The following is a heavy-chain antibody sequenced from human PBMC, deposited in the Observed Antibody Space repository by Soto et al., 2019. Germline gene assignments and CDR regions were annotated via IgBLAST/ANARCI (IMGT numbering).Heavy chain of an antibody. CDR2: IVVGSGNT. D-gene: IGHD3-9*01. Sequence: SVKVSCKASGFTFTSSAVQWVRQARGQRLEWIGWIVVGSGNTNYAQKFQERVTITRDMSTSTAYMELSSLRSEDTAVYYWAASGDDILTGYHYYYYGMDVWGQGTTVTVSS. CDR1: GFTFTSSA. CDR3: AASGDDILTGYHYYYYGMDV. V-gene: IGHV1-58*01. J-gene: IGHJ6*02.